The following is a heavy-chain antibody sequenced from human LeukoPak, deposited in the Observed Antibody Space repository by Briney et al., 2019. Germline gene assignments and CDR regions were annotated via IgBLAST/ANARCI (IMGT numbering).Heavy chain of an antibody. CDR3: ARRRVVPAARGGARYYFDY. Sequence: SETLSLTCAVYGGSFSGYYWSWVRQPPGKGLEWVGEINHSGSTNYNPSLTSRVTISVDTSKTQFSLKLSSVTAADTAVYYCARRRVVPAARGGARYYFDYWGQGTLVTVSS. D-gene: IGHD2-2*01. CDR1: GGSFSGYY. J-gene: IGHJ4*02. V-gene: IGHV4-34*01. CDR2: INHSGST.